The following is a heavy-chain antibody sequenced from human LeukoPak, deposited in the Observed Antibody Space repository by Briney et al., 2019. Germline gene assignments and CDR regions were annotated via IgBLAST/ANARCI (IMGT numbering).Heavy chain of an antibody. CDR1: GGSISGYY. V-gene: IGHV4-59*01. D-gene: IGHD6-19*01. CDR2: IYYSGST. J-gene: IGHJ3*02. Sequence: SETLSLTCTVSGGSISGYYWSWIRQPPGKGLEWIGYIYYSGSTNYNPSLKSRVTISVDTSKNQFSLKLSSVTAADTAMYYCARDHSSGWYRGAFDIWGQGTRLTVSS. CDR3: ARDHSSGWYRGAFDI.